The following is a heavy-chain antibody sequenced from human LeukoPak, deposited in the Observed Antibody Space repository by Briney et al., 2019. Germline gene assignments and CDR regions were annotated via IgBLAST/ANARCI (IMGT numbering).Heavy chain of an antibody. Sequence: GSLRLSCAASGFTFTSHHMNWIRQPPGKGLEWIGEINHSGSTNYNPSLKSRVTISVDTSKNQFSLKLSSVTAADTAVYYCATRGSITIFGVVMTNWFDPWGQGTLVTVSS. CDR3: ATRGSITIFGVVMTNWFDP. D-gene: IGHD3-3*01. CDR1: GFTFTSHH. V-gene: IGHV4-34*08. J-gene: IGHJ5*02. CDR2: INHSGST.